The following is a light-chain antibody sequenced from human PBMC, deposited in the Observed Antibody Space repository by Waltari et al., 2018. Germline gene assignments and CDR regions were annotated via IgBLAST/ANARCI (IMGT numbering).Light chain of an antibody. J-gene: IGLJ2*01. CDR2: RDF. CDR3: STWDHSLKGPV. CDR1: IPNIGSAT. V-gene: IGLV1-44*01. Sequence: QPVLTQPPSVSATPGQRVTISCSGSIPNIGSATVNWYQHLPGPAPSLVMFRDFQRPSGVPERLSGSNSGTSASLAISGLQSDDEAVYFCSTWDHSLKGPVFGGGTKLTVL.